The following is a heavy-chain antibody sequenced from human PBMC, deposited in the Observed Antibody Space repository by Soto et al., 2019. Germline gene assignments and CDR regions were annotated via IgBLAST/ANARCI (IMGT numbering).Heavy chain of an antibody. V-gene: IGHV4-34*01. D-gene: IGHD3-10*01. CDR2: INHSGST. CDR1: GGSFSGYY. J-gene: IGHJ6*02. CDR3: ARGGTMVRGVIYYYYYYGMDV. Sequence: KTSETLSLTCAVYGGSFSGYYWSWIRQPPGKGLEWIGEINHSGSTNYNPSLKSRVTISVDTSKNQFSLKLSSVTAADTAVYYCARGGTMVRGVIYYYYYYGMDVWGQGTTVTVSS.